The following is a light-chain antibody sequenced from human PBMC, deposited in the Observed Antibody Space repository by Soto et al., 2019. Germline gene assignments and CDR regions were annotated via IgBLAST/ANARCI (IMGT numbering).Light chain of an antibody. Sequence: QSVLTQPPSVSAAPGQTVTISCSGSGSNIGSNSVSWYQHVPGTAPKLLLYDNNKRPSGIPDRFFGSKSGTSANLGITGLQTADEADYYCGTWESYLSVAVFGGGTKLTVL. J-gene: IGLJ2*01. CDR3: GTWESYLSVAV. V-gene: IGLV1-51*01. CDR2: DNN. CDR1: GSNIGSNS.